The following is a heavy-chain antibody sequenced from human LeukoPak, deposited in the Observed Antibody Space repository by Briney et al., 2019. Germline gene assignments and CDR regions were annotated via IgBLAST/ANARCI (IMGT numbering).Heavy chain of an antibody. D-gene: IGHD2-15*01. CDR1: GFTFNKYF. Sequence: GGSLRLSCEASGFTFNKYFMSWVRQAPGKGLEWVANIHQDGSEINYVDSVKGRFTISRDNAKNLLHLQMNSLRAEDTAVYYCAKDRGYCSGGSCDYFDYWGQGTLVTVSS. CDR3: AKDRGYCSGGSCDYFDY. CDR2: IHQDGSEI. V-gene: IGHV3-7*01. J-gene: IGHJ4*02.